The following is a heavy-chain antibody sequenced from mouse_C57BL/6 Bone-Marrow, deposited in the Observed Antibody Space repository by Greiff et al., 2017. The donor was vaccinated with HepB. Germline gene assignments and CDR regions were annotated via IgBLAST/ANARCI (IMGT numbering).Heavy chain of an antibody. CDR2: IYPGDGDT. D-gene: IGHD1-1*01. J-gene: IGHJ1*03. CDR3: ARRGVNYYGSSWYFDV. Sequence: QVTLKESGAELVKPGASVKISCKASGYAFSSYWMNWVKQRPGKGLEWIGQIYPGDGDTNYNGKFKGKATLTADKSSSTAYMQLSSLTSEDSAVYFCARRGVNYYGSSWYFDVWGTGTTVTVSS. CDR1: GYAFSSYW. V-gene: IGHV1-80*01.